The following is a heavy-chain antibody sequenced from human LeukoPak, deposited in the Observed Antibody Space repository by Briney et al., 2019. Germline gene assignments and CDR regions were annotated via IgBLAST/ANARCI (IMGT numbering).Heavy chain of an antibody. V-gene: IGHV3-23*01. CDR1: GFTFSSHA. CDR2: VSTSGATT. Sequence: GGSLRLSCAASGFTFSSHAMNWVRQAPGKGLEWVSTVSTSGATTYYADYVRGRFTISRDNFKNTVYLQMNSLGAEDTAVYYCAKDAGEGSGWYYFDYWGQGTLVTVSS. D-gene: IGHD6-13*01. CDR3: AKDAGEGSGWYYFDY. J-gene: IGHJ4*02.